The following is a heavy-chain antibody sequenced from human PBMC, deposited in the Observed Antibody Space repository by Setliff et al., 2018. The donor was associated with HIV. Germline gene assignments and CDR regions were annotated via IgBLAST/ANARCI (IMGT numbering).Heavy chain of an antibody. Sequence: PGGSLRLSCAASGFIFSSYVMNWVRQAPGKGLEYVSGIRSNGGTVYYGDSVKGRFTISRDNSKNSLYLQMNSLRAEDTAVYYWARGSIAVGRGYFYYWGQGTLVTVSS. J-gene: IGHJ4*02. CDR3: ARGSIAVGRGYFYY. CDR1: GFIFSSYV. CDR2: IRSNGGTV. V-gene: IGHV3-64*04. D-gene: IGHD6-19*01.